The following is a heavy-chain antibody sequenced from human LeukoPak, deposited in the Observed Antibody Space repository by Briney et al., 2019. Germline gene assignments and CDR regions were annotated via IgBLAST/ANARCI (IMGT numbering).Heavy chain of an antibody. D-gene: IGHD3-3*01. J-gene: IGHJ4*02. CDR3: ARSPGFWSGYQFDY. Sequence: SETLSLTCAVYGGSFSGYYWSWIRQPPGKGLELIGEINHSGSTNYNPSLKSRVTISVDTSKNQFSLKLSSVTAADTAVYYCARSPGFWSGYQFDYWGQGTLVTVSS. V-gene: IGHV4-34*01. CDR2: INHSGST. CDR1: GGSFSGYY.